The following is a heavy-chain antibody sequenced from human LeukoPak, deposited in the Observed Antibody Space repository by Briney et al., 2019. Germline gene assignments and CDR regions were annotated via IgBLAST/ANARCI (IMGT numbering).Heavy chain of an antibody. CDR3: AKDRIADRRLGYGRDH. Sequence: GGSLRLSCAASGFTLSSYAMSWVRQAPGKGLEWVSGISGSGGSTFYADSVKGRFTISRDNSKDTLYLQMNSLRAEDTAVYYCAKDRIADRRLGYGRDHWGQGTLVAVSS. V-gene: IGHV3-23*01. D-gene: IGHD5-18*01. CDR1: GFTLSSYA. J-gene: IGHJ4*02. CDR2: ISGSGGST.